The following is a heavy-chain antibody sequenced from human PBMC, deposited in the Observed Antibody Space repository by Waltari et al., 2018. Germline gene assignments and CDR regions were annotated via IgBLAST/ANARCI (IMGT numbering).Heavy chain of an antibody. D-gene: IGHD2-8*02. CDR3: ARHMGYCTGGVCSGPFDY. V-gene: IGHV5-51*01. CDR2: SYRGVSDT. J-gene: IGHJ4*02. CDR1: GYSFTSYW. Sequence: EVQLVQSGAEVKKPGESLKIYCKGSGYSFTSYWIGWVRQMPGKGLEWMGISYRGVSDTGYSPSFQGQVTISADKSISTAYLQWSSLKASDTAMYYCARHMGYCTGGVCSGPFDYWGQGTLVTVSS.